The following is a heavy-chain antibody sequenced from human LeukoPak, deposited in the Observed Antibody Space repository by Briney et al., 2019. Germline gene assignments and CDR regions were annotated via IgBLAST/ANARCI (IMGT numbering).Heavy chain of an antibody. CDR2: ISAYNGNT. Sequence: ASVKVSCKPSGYTLNSYAISWVRQAPGQGLEWMGWISAYNGNTNYAQKLQGRVTMTTDTSTSTAYMELRSLRSDDTAVYYCARDGREAYDFWSGYQYYFDYWGQGTLVTVSS. CDR1: GYTLNSYA. CDR3: ARDGREAYDFWSGYQYYFDY. V-gene: IGHV1-18*01. J-gene: IGHJ4*02. D-gene: IGHD3-3*01.